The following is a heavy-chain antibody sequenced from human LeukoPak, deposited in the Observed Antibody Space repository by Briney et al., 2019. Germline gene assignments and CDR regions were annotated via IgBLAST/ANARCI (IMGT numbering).Heavy chain of an antibody. J-gene: IGHJ4*02. CDR2: IYYSGST. CDR3: ATETEGPHYFDY. Sequence: SQTLSLTCTVSGGSISSGGYYWSWIRQHPGKGLEWIGYIYYSGSTYYNPSLKSRVTISVDTSKNQFSLKLSSVTAADTAVYYCATETEGPHYFDYWGQGTLVTVSS. D-gene: IGHD2-21*02. CDR1: GGSISSGGYY. V-gene: IGHV4-31*03.